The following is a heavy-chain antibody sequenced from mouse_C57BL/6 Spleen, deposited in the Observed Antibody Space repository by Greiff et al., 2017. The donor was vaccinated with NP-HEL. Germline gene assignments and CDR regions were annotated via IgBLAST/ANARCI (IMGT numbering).Heavy chain of an antibody. J-gene: IGHJ4*01. CDR1: GYTFTSYW. V-gene: IGHV1-69*01. CDR2: IDPSDSYT. Sequence: QVHVKQPGAELVMPGASVKLSCKASGYTFTSYWMHWVKQRPGQGLEWIGEIDPSDSYTNYNQKFKGKSTLTVDKSSSTAYMQLSSLTSEDSAVYYCARSHNLYAMDYWGQGTSVTVSS. CDR3: ARSHNLYAMDY.